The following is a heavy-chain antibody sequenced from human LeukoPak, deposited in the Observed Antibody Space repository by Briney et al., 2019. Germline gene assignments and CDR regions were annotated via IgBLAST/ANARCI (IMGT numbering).Heavy chain of an antibody. J-gene: IGHJ4*02. CDR2: IRHDGTVK. CDR1: GFTFSNYG. V-gene: IGHV3-30*02. D-gene: IGHD1-26*01. CDR3: ARLMVGQAGVGATHFDY. Sequence: GGSLRLSCVASGFTFSNYGMHCVPQAPGKGLEWLTFIRHDGTVKYYADSVKGRFTISRDNTRNTLYLQVDSLGPEDTAVYYCARLMVGQAGVGATHFDYWGQGTLVSVSS.